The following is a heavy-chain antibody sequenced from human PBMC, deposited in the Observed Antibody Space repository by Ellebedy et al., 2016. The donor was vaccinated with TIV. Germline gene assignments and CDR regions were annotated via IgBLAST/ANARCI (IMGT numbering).Heavy chain of an antibody. J-gene: IGHJ4*02. CDR2: ISYDGSNK. CDR3: AKDALSYCGGDCYSDY. D-gene: IGHD2-21*01. Sequence: GESLKISXAASGFTFSSYGMHWVRQAPGKRLEWVAVISYDGSNKYYADSVKGRFTISRDNSKNTLYLQMNSLRAEDTAVYYCAKDALSYCGGDCYSDYWGQGTLVTVSS. V-gene: IGHV3-30*18. CDR1: GFTFSSYG.